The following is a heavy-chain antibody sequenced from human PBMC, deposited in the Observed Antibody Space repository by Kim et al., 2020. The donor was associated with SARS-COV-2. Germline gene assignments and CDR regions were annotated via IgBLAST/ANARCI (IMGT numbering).Heavy chain of an antibody. CDR1: GGTFSKYA. J-gene: IGHJ4*02. CDR3: AGAVTFYYDSRGSINYYFDS. CDR2: IIPNFRPA. Sequence: SVKVSCKTSGGTFSKYAFNWVRQAPEQGLEWMGGIIPNFRPANYAQKFQGRVSITADESTSTAYMELSSLTSEDTAVYYCAGAVTFYYDSRGSINYYFDSWGQGTLISVSS. V-gene: IGHV1-69*13. D-gene: IGHD3-22*01.